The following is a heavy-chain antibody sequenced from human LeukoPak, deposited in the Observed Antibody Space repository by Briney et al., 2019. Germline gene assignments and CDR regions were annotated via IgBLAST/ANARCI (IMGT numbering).Heavy chain of an antibody. CDR2: TYHSGSP. Sequence: SETLSLTCTVSGGSISSSSYYWGWIRQPPGKGLEWIGNTYHSGSPYYSSSLKSRITLLVDSSRNQFSLKLNSVTAADTAVYFCARVRRDGSNHWVIADYWGQGILVTVSS. V-gene: IGHV4-39*07. CDR1: GGSISSSSYY. CDR3: ARVRRDGSNHWVIADY. J-gene: IGHJ4*02. D-gene: IGHD5-24*01.